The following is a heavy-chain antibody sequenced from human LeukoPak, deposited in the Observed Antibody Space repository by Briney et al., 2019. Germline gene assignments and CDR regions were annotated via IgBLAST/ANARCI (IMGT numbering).Heavy chain of an antibody. CDR1: GFTFSNAW. J-gene: IGHJ4*02. CDR3: ARESMVRGVL. D-gene: IGHD3-10*01. CDR2: ISSSSSYI. Sequence: GGSLRLSCAASGFTFSNAWMSWVRQAPGKGLEWVSSISSSSSYIYYADSVKGRFTISRDNAKNSLYLQMNSLRAEDTAVYYCARESMVRGVLWGQGTLVTVSS. V-gene: IGHV3-21*01.